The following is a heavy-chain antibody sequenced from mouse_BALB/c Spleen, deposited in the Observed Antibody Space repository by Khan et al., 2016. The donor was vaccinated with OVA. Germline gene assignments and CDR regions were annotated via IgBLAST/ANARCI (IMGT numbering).Heavy chain of an antibody. CDR3: AKFTPDYYSMDY. V-gene: IGHV2-3*01. D-gene: IGHD1-1*01. Sequence: VELQQPGPGLVAPSQSLSITCTVSGFSLTSYGVSWVRQPPGKGLEWLGVIWGDGSTNYHSTLISRLIISKDNSKSQVFLKLNSLQTDDTATYYCAKFTPDYYSMDYWGQGTSVTVSS. CDR1: GFSLTSYG. CDR2: IWGDGST. J-gene: IGHJ4*01.